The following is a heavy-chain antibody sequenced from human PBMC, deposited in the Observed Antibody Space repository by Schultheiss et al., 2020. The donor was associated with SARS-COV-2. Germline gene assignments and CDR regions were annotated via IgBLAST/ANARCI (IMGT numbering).Heavy chain of an antibody. CDR1: GGSFSGYY. CDR2: INHSGST. Sequence: SQTLSLTCAVYGGSFSGYYWSWVRQPPGKGLEWIGEINHSGSTNYNPSLKSRVTISVDTSKNQFSLKLSSVTAADTAVYYCATGAIGNSGWSVPYYFYGMDVWGQGTTVTVSS. D-gene: IGHD6-19*01. CDR3: ATGAIGNSGWSVPYYFYGMDV. J-gene: IGHJ6*02. V-gene: IGHV4-34*01.